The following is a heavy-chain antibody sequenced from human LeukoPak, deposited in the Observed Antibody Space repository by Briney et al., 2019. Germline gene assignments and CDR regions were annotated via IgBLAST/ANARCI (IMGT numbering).Heavy chain of an antibody. D-gene: IGHD5-18*01. CDR3: ATSSGYSYGSFDY. CDR2: ISYDGSNK. V-gene: IGHV3-30*03. Sequence: GRSLRLSCAASGFTFSSYGMHWVRQAPGKGLEWVAVISYDGSNKYYADSVKGRFTISRDNSKNTLYLQMNSLRAEDMAVYYCATSSGYSYGSFDYWGQGTLVTVSS. CDR1: GFTFSSYG. J-gene: IGHJ4*02.